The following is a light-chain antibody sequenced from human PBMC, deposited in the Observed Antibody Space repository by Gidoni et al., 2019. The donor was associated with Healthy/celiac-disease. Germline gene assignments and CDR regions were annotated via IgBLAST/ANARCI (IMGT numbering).Light chain of an antibody. CDR3: QQYYSTSWT. CDR2: AAS. Sequence: DVQMTQSPSSLSASVGDRVTITCRASQGISNSLAWYQQKPGKAPKLLLYAASRLESGVPSRFSGSGSGTDYTLTISSLQPEDFATYYCQQYYSTSWTFGQGTKVEIK. V-gene: IGKV1-NL1*01. J-gene: IGKJ1*01. CDR1: QGISNS.